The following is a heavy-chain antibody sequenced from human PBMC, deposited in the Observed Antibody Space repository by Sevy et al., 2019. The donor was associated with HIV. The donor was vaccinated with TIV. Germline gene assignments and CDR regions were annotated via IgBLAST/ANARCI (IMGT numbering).Heavy chain of an antibody. J-gene: IGHJ4*02. CDR1: GFSFSDSG. V-gene: IGHV3-33*01. CDR3: AREGVAGTTTSFGQ. Sequence: GGSLRLSCEASGFSFSDSGMHWVRQAPGKGLEWVAAIWSDGSNKFYVDSVKGRFTISRDNSKNMVYLEMTSLRPQDTAFYYCAREGVAGTTTSFGQWGQGTLVTVSS. CDR2: IWSDGSNK. D-gene: IGHD1-7*01.